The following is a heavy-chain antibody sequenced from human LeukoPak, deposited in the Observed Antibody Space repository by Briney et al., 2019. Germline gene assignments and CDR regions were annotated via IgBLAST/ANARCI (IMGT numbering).Heavy chain of an antibody. CDR2: INSDGSST. V-gene: IGHV3-74*01. J-gene: IGHJ6*03. Sequence: GGSLRLSCAASGFTFSSYWMHWVRQAPGKGLVWVSRINSDGSSTRYADSVKGRFTISRDNTKNTLYLQMNSLRAEDTAVYYCARLPHYYYYYMDVWGKGTTVTISS. CDR1: GFTFSSYW. CDR3: ARLPHYYYYYMDV.